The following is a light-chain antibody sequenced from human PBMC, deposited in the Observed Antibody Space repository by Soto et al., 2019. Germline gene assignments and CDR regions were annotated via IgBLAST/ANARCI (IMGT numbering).Light chain of an antibody. CDR3: QQYNNFWT. J-gene: IGKJ1*01. CDR2: DAS. Sequence: DIPMTQSPSALSASVGDRVTITCRASQSISSWLAWYQQKPGKAPRVLIYDASYLERGVPSRFSGSGSGTEFTLTISDLQPDDLATYYCQQYNNFWTFGPGTKVEI. V-gene: IGKV1-5*01. CDR1: QSISSW.